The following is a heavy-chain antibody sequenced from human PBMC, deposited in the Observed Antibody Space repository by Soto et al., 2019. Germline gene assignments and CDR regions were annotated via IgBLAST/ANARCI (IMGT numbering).Heavy chain of an antibody. V-gene: IGHV1-69*13. CDR3: ARVVRITMILVVHHWFDP. J-gene: IGHJ5*02. CDR2: IIPIFGTA. CDR1: SGTFSSYA. Sequence: SVKVWCNASSGTFSSYAIIWVRQAPGQGLEWMGGIIPIFGTANYAQKFQGRVTITADESTSTAYMELSSLRSEDTAVYYCARVVRITMILVVHHWFDPWGHGTLVTV. D-gene: IGHD3-22*01.